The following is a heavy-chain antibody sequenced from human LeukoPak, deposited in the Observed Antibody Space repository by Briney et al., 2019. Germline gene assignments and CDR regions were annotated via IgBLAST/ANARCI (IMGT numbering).Heavy chain of an antibody. Sequence: TGGSLRLSCAASGFTFSSYAMHWVRQAPGKGLEWVAVISYDGSNKYYADSVKGRFTISRDNSKNTLNLQMNSLRAEDTAVYYCAKDWTGTSYYFEYWSQGTLVTVSS. D-gene: IGHD3/OR15-3a*01. J-gene: IGHJ4*02. CDR1: GFTFSSYA. CDR3: AKDWTGTSYYFEY. V-gene: IGHV3-30-3*02. CDR2: ISYDGSNK.